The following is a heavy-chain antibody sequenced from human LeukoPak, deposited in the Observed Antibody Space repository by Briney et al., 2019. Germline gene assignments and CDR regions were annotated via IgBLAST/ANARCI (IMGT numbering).Heavy chain of an antibody. V-gene: IGHV3-30-3*01. CDR3: ARPIDNGAGSYYFEY. CDR1: GFSFHYYV. CDR2: ISYDGSNQ. J-gene: IGHJ4*02. Sequence: GGSLRLSCAASGFSFHYYVIHWVRQAPGKGLEWVAVISYDGSNQYYADSVKGRFTISRDNSKKMLSLQMNSLRPEDSAVYYCARPIDNGAGSYYFEYWGQGTLVTVSS. D-gene: IGHD3-10*01.